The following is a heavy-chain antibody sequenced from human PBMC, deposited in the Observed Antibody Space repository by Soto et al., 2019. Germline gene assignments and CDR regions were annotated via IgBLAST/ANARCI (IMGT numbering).Heavy chain of an antibody. Sequence: GVLRRSCAAWGFTDSCNCMSWVRQAPGKGLEWVSVIYSGGSTYYADSVKGRSTISRDNSKNTLYLQMNSLRAEDTAVYYCARDRVESGYPEYFQHWGQGTLVTVSS. CDR3: ARDRVESGYPEYFQH. J-gene: IGHJ1*01. V-gene: IGHV3-53*01. CDR2: IYSGGST. D-gene: IGHD3-22*01. CDR1: GFTDSCNC.